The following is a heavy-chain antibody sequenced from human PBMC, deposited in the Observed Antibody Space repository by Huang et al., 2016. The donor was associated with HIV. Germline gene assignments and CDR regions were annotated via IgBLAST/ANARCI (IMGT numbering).Heavy chain of an antibody. CDR2: IIPRFGTR. V-gene: IGHV1-69*13. CDR3: AKRGGAWGSPYAFDL. Sequence: QVQLVQSGAEVRKPGSSVKVSCRASGGSFNNFGINWVRRAPGQGLEWMGGIIPRFGTRNDAQRFKDRVTITADETTGAVHLEVTSLRSDDTAVYFCAKRGGAWGSPYAFDLWGPGTMVTVSS. CDR1: GGSFNNFG. J-gene: IGHJ3*01. D-gene: IGHD1-26*01.